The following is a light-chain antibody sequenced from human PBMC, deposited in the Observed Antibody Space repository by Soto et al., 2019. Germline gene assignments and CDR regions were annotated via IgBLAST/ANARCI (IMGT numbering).Light chain of an antibody. Sequence: IVMTQSPATLSVSPGERATLSCRASQSVSSYLAWYQQKPGQAPRLLIYAASRRATGIPDRFSGSGSGTDFTLIISRLEPEDSAVYYCQYYDTSPAWTFGQGTKVDIK. J-gene: IGKJ1*01. V-gene: IGKV3-20*01. CDR1: QSVSSY. CDR3: QYYDTSPAWT. CDR2: AAS.